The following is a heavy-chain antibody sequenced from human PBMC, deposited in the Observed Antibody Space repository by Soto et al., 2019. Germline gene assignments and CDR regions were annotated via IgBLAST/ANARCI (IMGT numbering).Heavy chain of an antibody. D-gene: IGHD3-16*02. V-gene: IGHV4-39*01. CDR2: IYYSGST. CDR3: ARRRSGVGGVIGIDY. Sequence: QLQLQESGPGLVKPSETLSLTCTVSGGSIISSSYYWGWIRQPPGNGLEWIGSIYYSGSTYYNPSFKSRVTISVDTSKNQFSLKLSSVTAADTAVYYCARRRSGVGGVIGIDYWGQGTLVTVSS. CDR1: GGSIISSSYY. J-gene: IGHJ4*02.